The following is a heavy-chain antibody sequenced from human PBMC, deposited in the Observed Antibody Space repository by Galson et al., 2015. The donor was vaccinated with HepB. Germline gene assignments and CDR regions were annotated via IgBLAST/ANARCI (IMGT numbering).Heavy chain of an antibody. CDR3: ARGGMATRGGPTFDY. D-gene: IGHD3-16*01. CDR2: ISTYNGNT. V-gene: IGHV1-18*01. Sequence: SVKVSCKAPGYTFTTYGINWLRQAPGQGLEWMGRISTYNGNTNYAQKFQGRVTMTTDTSANTAYMELRSLRSDDGAIDYCARGGMATRGGPTFDYWGQGTLVTVSS. J-gene: IGHJ4*02. CDR1: GYTFTTYG.